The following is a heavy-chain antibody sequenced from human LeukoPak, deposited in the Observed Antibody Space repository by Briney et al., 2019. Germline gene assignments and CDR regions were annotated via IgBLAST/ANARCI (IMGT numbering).Heavy chain of an antibody. CDR1: GFTFSSYA. J-gene: IGHJ4*02. D-gene: IGHD4-17*01. CDR3: AKGRNEDGDAALNY. V-gene: IGHV3-23*01. CDR2: ISGSGGST. Sequence: GGSLRLSCAASGFTFSSYAMSWVRQAPGKGLEWVSVISGSGGSTYYADSVKGRSTIFRDNSKNTLYLQMNSLRAEDTAVYHCAKGRNEDGDAALNYWGQGTLVTVSS.